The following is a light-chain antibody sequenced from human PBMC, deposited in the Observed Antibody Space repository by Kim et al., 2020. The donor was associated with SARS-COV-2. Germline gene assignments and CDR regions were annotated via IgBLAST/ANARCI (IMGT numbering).Light chain of an antibody. V-gene: IGLV3-1*01. J-gene: IGLJ2*01. CDR2: QDI. Sequence: SYELTQPPSLSVSPGQTATISCSGDELGHRYTSWYQQKPGQSPVLVIYQDIKRPSGIPERFSGSNSGNTATLTISGTQTMDEADYYCQAWDASVVFGGGTKLTVL. CDR3: QAWDASVV. CDR1: ELGHRY.